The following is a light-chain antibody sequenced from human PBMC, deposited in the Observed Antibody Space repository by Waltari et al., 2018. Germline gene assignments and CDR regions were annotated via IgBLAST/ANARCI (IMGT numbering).Light chain of an antibody. CDR3: QAWDTISAG. J-gene: IGLJ2*01. Sequence: SYELTQPPSVSVSPGQTASITCSGDQSGNKNVSWYQQKPGQSPVLIIYQDTKRPSGIPERLSGSNSGNTATLTISGTQVMDEGDYYCQAWDTISAGLGGGTKLTVL. V-gene: IGLV3-1*01. CDR2: QDT. CDR1: QSGNKN.